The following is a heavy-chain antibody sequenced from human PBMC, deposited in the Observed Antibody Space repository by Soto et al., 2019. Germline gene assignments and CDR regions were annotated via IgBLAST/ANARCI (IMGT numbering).Heavy chain of an antibody. D-gene: IGHD3-22*01. J-gene: IGHJ4*02. CDR3: ASREIYYDSSGPRDY. V-gene: IGHV1-8*01. CDR1: GYTFPSYD. Sequence: ASVKVACKASGYTFPSYDMNWVRQATGQGLEWMGWMNPNIGNTDYAQKFQGRVTITTDTSMRTAYMELSSLRSEDTAVYYCASREIYYDSSGPRDYWGQGTLVTVSS. CDR2: MNPNIGNT.